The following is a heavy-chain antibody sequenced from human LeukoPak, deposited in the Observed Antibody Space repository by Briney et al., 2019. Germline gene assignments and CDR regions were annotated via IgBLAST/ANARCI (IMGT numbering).Heavy chain of an antibody. CDR2: IYYSGST. V-gene: IGHV4-39*07. Sequence: SETLSLTCTVSGGSISSSSYYWGWIRQPPGKGLEWIGSIYYSGSTYYNPSLKSRVTISVDTSKNQFSLKLSSVTAADTAVYYCAKSGLNRFDYWGQGTLVTVSS. D-gene: IGHD2-15*01. J-gene: IGHJ4*02. CDR3: AKSGLNRFDY. CDR1: GGSISSSSYY.